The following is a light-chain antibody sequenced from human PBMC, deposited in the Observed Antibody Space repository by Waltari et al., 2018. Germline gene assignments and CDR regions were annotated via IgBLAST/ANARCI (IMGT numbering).Light chain of an antibody. CDR3: QKYGSSPIT. CDR2: GAS. CDR1: QSVSSSS. Sequence: EILLTQSPGPLSLSPGERAPLSRRASQSVSSSSLAWYQQKPGQAPRLLIYGASSRATGIPDRFSGSGSGTDFTLTISRLEPEDFAVYYCQKYGSSPITFGQGTRLEIK. V-gene: IGKV3-20*01. J-gene: IGKJ5*01.